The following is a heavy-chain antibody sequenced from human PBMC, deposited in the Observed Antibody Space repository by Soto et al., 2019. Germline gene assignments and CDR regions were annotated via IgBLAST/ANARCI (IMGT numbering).Heavy chain of an antibody. V-gene: IGHV1-69*02. Sequence: QVQLVQSGAEVKKPGSSVKVSCKASGGTFSSYTISWVRQAPGQGLEGMGRIIPSLGIANYAQKFQGRVTITADKSTSTAYMERSSLRSEDTAVYYCARSPYVVVAVRWFDPWGQGTLVIVS. CDR3: ARSPYVVVAVRWFDP. D-gene: IGHD2-2*01. J-gene: IGHJ5*02. CDR2: IIPSLGIA. CDR1: GGTFSSYT.